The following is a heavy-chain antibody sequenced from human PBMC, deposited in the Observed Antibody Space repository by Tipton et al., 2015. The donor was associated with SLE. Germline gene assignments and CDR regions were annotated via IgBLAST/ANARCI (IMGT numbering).Heavy chain of an antibody. CDR1: SFAISSGGGFY. D-gene: IGHD1-1*01. V-gene: IGHV4-39*07. CDR3: ARASERIGHFDY. J-gene: IGHJ4*02. Sequence: TLSLTCSVSSFAISSGGGFYWTWIRQAPGKGLEWIGGIFSSGNTYYNPSLKSRVTISVDTSKNQLSLNLNPVTAADTAVYYCARASERIGHFDYWGRGTLVTVSS. CDR2: IFSSGNT.